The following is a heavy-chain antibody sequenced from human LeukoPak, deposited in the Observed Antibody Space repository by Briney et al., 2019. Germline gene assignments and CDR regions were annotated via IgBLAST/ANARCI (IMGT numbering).Heavy chain of an antibody. J-gene: IGHJ4*02. V-gene: IGHV3-49*04. Sequence: GGSLRLSCTGSGFAFADYSLSWVRQAPGKGLEWVAFIRSKIYGGTTEFAASVEGRFTISRDDPNNVAYLQMDRLKTEDTGLYYCARDGYRLETQIDYWGQGTLVTVSS. D-gene: IGHD3-16*02. CDR2: IRSKIYGGTT. CDR3: ARDGYRLETQIDY. CDR1: GFAFADYS.